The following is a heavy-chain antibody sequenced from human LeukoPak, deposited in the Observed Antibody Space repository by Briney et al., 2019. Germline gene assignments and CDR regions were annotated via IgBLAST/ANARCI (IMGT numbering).Heavy chain of an antibody. Sequence: PGRSLRLSCAASGFTFSNFDFHWVRQAPGKGLEWVAVISYDGANEYYADSVKGRFTISRDDSKSAVFLEMNSLRAEDSASYYCKPHPIASAGPIYDAFDVWGQGTRVIVS. CDR1: GFTFSNFD. D-gene: IGHD6-13*01. J-gene: IGHJ3*01. V-gene: IGHV3-30*03. CDR3: KPHPIASAGPIYDAFDV. CDR2: ISYDGANE.